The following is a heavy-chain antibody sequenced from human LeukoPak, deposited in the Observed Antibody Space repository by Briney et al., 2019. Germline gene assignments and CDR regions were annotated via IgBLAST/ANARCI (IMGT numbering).Heavy chain of an antibody. J-gene: IGHJ4*02. Sequence: SETLSLTCAVYGGSFSGYYWSWIRQPPGKGLEWIGEINHSGSTNYNPSLKSRVTISVDTSKNQFSLKLSSVTAADTAVYYCARGGAGVGTAMINFDYWGQGTLVTVSS. D-gene: IGHD5-18*01. CDR1: GGSFSGYY. CDR3: ARGGAGVGTAMINFDY. CDR2: INHSGST. V-gene: IGHV4-34*01.